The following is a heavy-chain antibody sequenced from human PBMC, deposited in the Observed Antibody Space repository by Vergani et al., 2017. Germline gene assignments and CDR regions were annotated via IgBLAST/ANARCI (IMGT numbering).Heavy chain of an antibody. V-gene: IGHV4-30-4*01. CDR3: AREEDYGDVRGAFDI. D-gene: IGHD4-17*01. CDR1: GGSISSGDSY. Sequence: QVQLQESGPGLVQPSQTLSLTCTVSGGSISSGDSYWSWIRQPPGKVLEWIGYIYYSGSTYYHPSLKSRVTISVDTSKNQFSLKLSPVTAADAAVYYCAREEDYGDVRGAFDIWGQGTMVTVSS. CDR2: IYYSGST. J-gene: IGHJ3*02.